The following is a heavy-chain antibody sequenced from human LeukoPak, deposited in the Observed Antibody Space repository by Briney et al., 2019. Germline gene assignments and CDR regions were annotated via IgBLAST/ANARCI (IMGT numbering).Heavy chain of an antibody. Sequence: GGSLRLSCAASGFSFRNYWMTWVRQAPGKGLEWVASIKEDGSEKYYVDSVKGRFITSRDNAENALFLQMKSLRGEDTAVYYCARGHYGMDAWGQGTTVTVSS. J-gene: IGHJ6*02. CDR1: GFSFRNYW. V-gene: IGHV3-7*01. CDR3: ARGHYGMDA. CDR2: IKEDGSEK.